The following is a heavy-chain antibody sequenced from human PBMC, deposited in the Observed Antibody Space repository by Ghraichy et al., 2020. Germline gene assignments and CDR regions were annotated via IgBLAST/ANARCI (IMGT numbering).Heavy chain of an antibody. CDR2: AFYRSKWYH. J-gene: IGHJ6*02. CDR3: ARGQPDYYAMDV. V-gene: IGHV6-1*01. Sequence: SQTLSLTCAISGDSVSSSSAWNWLRQSPSRGLEWLGRAFYRSKWYHDYAVSMKSRVAVNPDTSKNQFSLQLNSVTPEDTAVYFCARGQPDYYAMDVWGQGTTVTVSS. CDR1: GDSVSSSSA.